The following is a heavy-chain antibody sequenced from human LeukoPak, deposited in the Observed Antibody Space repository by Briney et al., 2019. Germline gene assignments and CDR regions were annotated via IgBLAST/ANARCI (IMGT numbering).Heavy chain of an antibody. CDR3: ARGTLGNYGDYDFDY. J-gene: IGHJ4*02. CDR2: ISSSSSYI. D-gene: IGHD4-17*01. Sequence: PGGSLRLSCAASGFTFSSYSMNWVRQAPGKGLEWVPSISSSSSYIYYADSVKGRFTISRDNAKNSLYLQMNSLRAEDTAVYYCARGTLGNYGDYDFDYWGQGTLVTVSS. V-gene: IGHV3-21*01. CDR1: GFTFSSYS.